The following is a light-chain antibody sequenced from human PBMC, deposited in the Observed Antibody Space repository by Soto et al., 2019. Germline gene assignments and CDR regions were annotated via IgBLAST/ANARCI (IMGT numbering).Light chain of an antibody. CDR1: QSISTY. V-gene: IGKV1-39*01. Sequence: EIQMTQSPSSLSASVGDRVTITCRASQSISTYLNWYQRKPGQAPQLLMYAASILHSGVPSRFSGSGSGTGFTLTISSLQPEDIATYFCQPSYTTPWTFGQGTKVEIK. CDR2: AAS. J-gene: IGKJ1*01. CDR3: QPSYTTPWT.